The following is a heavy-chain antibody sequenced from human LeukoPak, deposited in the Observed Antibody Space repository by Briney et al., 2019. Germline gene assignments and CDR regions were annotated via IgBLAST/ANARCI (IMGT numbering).Heavy chain of an antibody. CDR3: AKEGRSLQTY. J-gene: IGHJ4*02. CDR1: GFTFSNAY. CDR2: IKEDGTET. V-gene: IGHV3-7*03. Sequence: GGSLRLSCAASGFTFSNAYMSWVRLAPGKGLEWVANIKEDGTETYYVDSVKGRFTISRDNAKNSLYLQMNSLRVEDTAVYYCAKEGRSLQTYWGQGTLVTVSS. D-gene: IGHD5-24*01.